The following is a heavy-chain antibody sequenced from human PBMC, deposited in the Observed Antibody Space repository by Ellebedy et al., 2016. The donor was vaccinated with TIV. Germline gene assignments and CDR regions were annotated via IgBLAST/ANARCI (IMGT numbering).Heavy chain of an antibody. D-gene: IGHD4-17*01. CDR2: IDWDDDK. CDR1: GFSLSTSGIC. J-gene: IGHJ3*02. CDR3: ARIRRGYGDYPDAFDI. V-gene: IGHV2-70*01. Sequence: SGPTLVXPTQTLTLTCTFSGFSLSTSGICVSWIRQPPGKALEWLALIDWDDDKYYSTSLKTRLTISKDTSKNQVVLTMTNMDPVDTATYYCARIRRGYGDYPDAFDIWGQGTMVTVSS.